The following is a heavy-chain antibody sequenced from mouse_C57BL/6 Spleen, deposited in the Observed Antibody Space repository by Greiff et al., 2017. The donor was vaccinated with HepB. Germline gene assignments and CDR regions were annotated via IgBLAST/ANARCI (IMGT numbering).Heavy chain of an antibody. J-gene: IGHJ2*01. V-gene: IGHV1-64*01. D-gene: IGHD2-5*01. Sequence: QVQLQQPGAELVKPGASVKLSCKASGYTFTSYWMHWVKQRPGQGLEWIGMIHPNSGSTNYNEKFKSKATLTVDKSSSTAYMQLSSLTSEDSAVYDCARSTIVTPLYFDYWGQGTTLTVSS. CDR2: IHPNSGST. CDR3: ARSTIVTPLYFDY. CDR1: GYTFTSYW.